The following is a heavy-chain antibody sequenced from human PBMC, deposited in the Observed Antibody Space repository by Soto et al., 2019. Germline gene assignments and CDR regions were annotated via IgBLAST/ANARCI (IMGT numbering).Heavy chain of an antibody. CDR3: ARARSTVTTPANWFDP. J-gene: IGHJ5*02. V-gene: IGHV4-31*03. CDR1: GGSISSGGYY. D-gene: IGHD4-17*01. CDR2: IYYSGST. Sequence: SETKSLTCTVAGGSISSGGYYWSWISKHPGKGLEWIGYIYYSGSTYYNPSLKSRVTISVDTSKNQFSLKLSSVTAADTAVYYCARARSTVTTPANWFDPWGQGTLVTVSS.